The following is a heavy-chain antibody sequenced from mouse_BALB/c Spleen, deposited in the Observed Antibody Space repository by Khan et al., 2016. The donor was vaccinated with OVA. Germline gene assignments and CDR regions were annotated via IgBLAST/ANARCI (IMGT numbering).Heavy chain of an antibody. CDR3: ARSTYRYAFAY. CDR1: GDSITSDY. D-gene: IGHD2-14*01. Sequence: EVQLQESGPSLVKPSQTLSLTCSVTGDSITSDYWNWIRQFPGNKLEYMGYMIYNGSTYYNPSLKSRISITRHTSTTQSSLTLNSVTTEDTATYYCARSTYRYAFAYWGQGTLVTVSA. V-gene: IGHV3-8*02. CDR2: MIYNGST. J-gene: IGHJ3*01.